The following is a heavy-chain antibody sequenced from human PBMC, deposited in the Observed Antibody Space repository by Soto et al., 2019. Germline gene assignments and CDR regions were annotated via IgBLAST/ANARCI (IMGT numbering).Heavy chain of an antibody. CDR3: ARTRSFTLGFYYDGMDV. J-gene: IGHJ6*02. CDR1: GYSFAIYW. V-gene: IGHV5-51*01. CDR2: IYPGDSDT. Sequence: GESLKISCQGSGYSFAIYWIGWVRQRPGEDLEWMGIIYPGDSDTRYSPSFQGQVTISADKSLRTAYLQWTSLKASDTALYYCARTRSFTLGFYYDGMDVWGQGTTVTVSS. D-gene: IGHD6-6*01.